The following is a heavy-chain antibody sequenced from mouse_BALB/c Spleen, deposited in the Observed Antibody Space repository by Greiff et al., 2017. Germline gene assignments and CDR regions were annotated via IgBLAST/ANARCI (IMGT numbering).Heavy chain of an antibody. CDR2: IWAGGST. V-gene: IGHV2-9*02. J-gene: IGHJ4*01. CDR3: ATYYGNHYAMDY. D-gene: IGHD2-10*01. Sequence: VQGVESGPGLVAPSQSLSITCTVSGFSLTSYGVHWVRQPPGKGLEWLGVIWAGGSTNYNSALMSRLSISKDNSKSQVFLKMNSLQTDDTAMYYCATYYGNHYAMDYWGQGTSVTVSS. CDR1: GFSLTSYG.